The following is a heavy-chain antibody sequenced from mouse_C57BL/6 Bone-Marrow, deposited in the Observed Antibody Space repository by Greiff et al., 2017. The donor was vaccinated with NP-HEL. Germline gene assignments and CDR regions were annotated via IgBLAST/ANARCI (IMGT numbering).Heavy chain of an antibody. Sequence: EVKLQESGPELVKPGDSVKISCKASGYSFTGYFMNWVMQSHGKSLEWIGRINPYNGDTFYNQKFKGKATLTVDKSSSTAHMELRSLTSEDSAVYYCARDYSNYGAYWGQGTLVTVSA. D-gene: IGHD2-5*01. CDR1: GYSFTGYF. J-gene: IGHJ3*01. V-gene: IGHV1-20*01. CDR2: INPYNGDT. CDR3: ARDYSNYGAY.